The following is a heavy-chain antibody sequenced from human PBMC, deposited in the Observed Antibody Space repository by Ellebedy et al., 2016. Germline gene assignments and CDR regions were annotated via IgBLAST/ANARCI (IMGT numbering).Heavy chain of an antibody. D-gene: IGHD6-19*01. Sequence: ASVKVSCKASGYTFISYNMHWVRQAPGQGLEWMGMINPSDGTTTYTQKFQDRVTLTTDTSTGTAYMELRSLRSDDTAMYYCARDSPAAAVAPLEYWGQGTLVTVSS. V-gene: IGHV1-46*01. CDR2: INPSDGTT. J-gene: IGHJ4*02. CDR3: ARDSPAAAVAPLEY. CDR1: GYTFISYN.